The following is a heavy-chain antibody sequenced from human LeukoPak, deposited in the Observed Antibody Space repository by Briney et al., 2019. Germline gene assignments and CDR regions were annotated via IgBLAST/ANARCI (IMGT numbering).Heavy chain of an antibody. CDR1: GYSISSGYY. Sequence: SETLSLTCAVSGYSISSGYYWGWIRQPPGKGLEWIGSIYHSGSTYYNPSLKSRVTISVDTSKNQFSLKLSSVTAADTAVYYCARGDDSGGWYEAWFDPWGQGTLVTVSS. V-gene: IGHV4-38-2*01. CDR3: ARGDDSGGWYEAWFDP. CDR2: IYHSGST. J-gene: IGHJ5*02. D-gene: IGHD6-19*01.